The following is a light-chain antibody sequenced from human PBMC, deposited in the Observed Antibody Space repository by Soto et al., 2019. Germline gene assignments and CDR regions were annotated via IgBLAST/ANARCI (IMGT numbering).Light chain of an antibody. CDR1: SSDVGSYNL. Sequence: QSVLTQPASVSGSPGQSITISCTGTSSDVGSYNLVSWYQQHPGRAPKLMIYEVSKRPSGVSNRFSGSKSGNTASLTTSGLQAEDEADYYCCSYAGSSTSVFGTGPKVTVL. CDR3: CSYAGSSTSV. CDR2: EVS. J-gene: IGLJ1*01. V-gene: IGLV2-23*02.